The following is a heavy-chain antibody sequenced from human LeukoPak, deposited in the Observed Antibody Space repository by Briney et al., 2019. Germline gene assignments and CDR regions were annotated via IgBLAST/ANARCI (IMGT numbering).Heavy chain of an antibody. CDR1: GGSISGSSYY. D-gene: IGHD3-22*01. Sequence: PSETLSLTCTVSGGSISGSSYYWGWIRQPPGKGLEWIGSIYYSGSTYYNPSLKSRVTISVDTSKNQFSLKLSSVTAADTAVYYCARGLDYDSSGYYHEKSFDYWGQGTLVTVSS. CDR3: ARGLDYDSSGYYHEKSFDY. V-gene: IGHV4-39*07. J-gene: IGHJ4*02. CDR2: IYYSGST.